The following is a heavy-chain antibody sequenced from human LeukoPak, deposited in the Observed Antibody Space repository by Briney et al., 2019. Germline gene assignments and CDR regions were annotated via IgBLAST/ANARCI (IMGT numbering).Heavy chain of an antibody. V-gene: IGHV1-2*06. J-gene: IGHJ4*02. CDR2: INPNSGGT. CDR1: GYTFTGYY. Sequence: ASVKVSCKASGYTFTGYYMHWVRQAPGQGLEWMGRINPNSGGTNYAQKFQGRVTMTRDTSISTVYMELSRLRSDDTAVYYCARDRYYYGVATTSFDYWGQGTLVTVSS. CDR3: ARDRYYYGVATTSFDY. D-gene: IGHD3-10*01.